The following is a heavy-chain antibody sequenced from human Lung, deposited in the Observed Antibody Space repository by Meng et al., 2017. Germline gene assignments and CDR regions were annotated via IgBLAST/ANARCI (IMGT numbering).Heavy chain of an antibody. D-gene: IGHD3-9*01. J-gene: IGHJ4*02. CDR2: IKSNTDGGTT. Sequence: EVHVVESGGDLVKPGGSLRLSCAASGFYFSNAWMSWVRQAPGKGLEWVGRIKSNTDGGTTEYAAPVTGRFTISRDDSKSTLNLHLSGLRTDDTGVYYCTWDDKAVSDYWGQGTLVTVSS. V-gene: IGHV3-15*01. CDR1: GFYFSNAW. CDR3: TWDDKAVSDY.